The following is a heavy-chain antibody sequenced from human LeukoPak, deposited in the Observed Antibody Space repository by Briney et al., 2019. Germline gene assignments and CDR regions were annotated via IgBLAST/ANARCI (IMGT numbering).Heavy chain of an antibody. D-gene: IGHD6-13*01. CDR2: IGTAGDT. Sequence: GGSLRLSCAASGFTFSSYDMHWVRQATGKGLEWVSAIGTAGDTYYPGSVKGRFTISRENAKNSLYLQMNSLRAKDTAVYYCARAPARPDSSSWYDYYYYYGMDVWGQGTTVTVSS. CDR1: GFTFSSYD. J-gene: IGHJ6*02. V-gene: IGHV3-13*01. CDR3: ARAPARPDSSSWYDYYYYYGMDV.